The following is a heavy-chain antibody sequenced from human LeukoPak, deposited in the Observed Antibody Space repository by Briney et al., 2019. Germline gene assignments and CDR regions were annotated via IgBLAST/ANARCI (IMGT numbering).Heavy chain of an antibody. J-gene: IGHJ4*02. V-gene: IGHV3-30*04. CDR3: ATLADYPFDY. CDR2: ISYDGSNK. D-gene: IGHD4-11*01. Sequence: GGSLRLSCAASGFNFSSYAMNWVRQAPGKGLEWVAVISYDGSNKYYADSVRGRFTISRDNSKNTQYLQMNSLRAEDTAVYYCATLADYPFDYWGQGTLVTVSS. CDR1: GFNFSSYA.